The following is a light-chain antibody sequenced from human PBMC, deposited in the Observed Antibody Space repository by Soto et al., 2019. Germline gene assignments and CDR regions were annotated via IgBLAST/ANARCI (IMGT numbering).Light chain of an antibody. CDR3: QRYGPSPPST. V-gene: IGKV3-20*01. CDR1: QTVSSNY. J-gene: IGKJ3*01. CDR2: GAS. Sequence: EIVLTQSPGTLSLSPGERATLSCRASQTVSSNYLAWYQQKPGQPPRLLIYGASHRVAGIPDRFSGSGSGTYFTLTISRLEPEDFAVYYCQRYGPSPPSTSGPGTKVDIK.